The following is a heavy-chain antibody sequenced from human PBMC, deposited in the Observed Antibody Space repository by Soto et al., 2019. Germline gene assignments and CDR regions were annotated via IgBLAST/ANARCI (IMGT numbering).Heavy chain of an antibody. CDR1: GFTFNSYW. Sequence: EVQLVESGGGLVQPGGSLRLSCEASGFTFNSYWMHWVRQAPGKGLVWVSRINSDGSSTSYADCVKGRFTISRDNAKNTLYLQMNSLRAEDMAVYYCARSGRYCTSSSCYYPYWGQGTLVTVSS. V-gene: IGHV3-74*01. J-gene: IGHJ4*02. D-gene: IGHD2-2*01. CDR2: INSDGSST. CDR3: ARSGRYCTSSSCYYPY.